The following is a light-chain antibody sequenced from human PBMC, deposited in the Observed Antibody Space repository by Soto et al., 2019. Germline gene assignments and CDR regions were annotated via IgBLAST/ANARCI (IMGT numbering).Light chain of an antibody. Sequence: QSALTQPPSASGSLGQSVTISCTGTSTDVGGYNYVSWYQQHPGKAPKLMMFEVSKRPSGVPDRFSGSKFGNTASLTVSGLQAEDEADFYCASYGGNNNLLFGGGTKVTVL. CDR3: ASYGGNNNLL. CDR1: STDVGGYNY. CDR2: EVS. V-gene: IGLV2-8*01. J-gene: IGLJ2*01.